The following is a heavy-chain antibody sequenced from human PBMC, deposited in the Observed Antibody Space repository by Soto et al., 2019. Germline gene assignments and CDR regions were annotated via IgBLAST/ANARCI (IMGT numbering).Heavy chain of an antibody. CDR2: ISAYNGNA. CDR3: ARDRGSYALDY. D-gene: IGHD1-26*01. Sequence: QVQLVQSGAEVKKPGASVKVSCKASGYTFTSYGISWVRQAPGQGLEWMGWISAYNGNANYAQKPQGRVTRTTDTSTSTAYMELRSLRSDATAVYDCARDRGSYALDYWGQGTLVTVSS. CDR1: GYTFTSYG. J-gene: IGHJ4*02. V-gene: IGHV1-18*01.